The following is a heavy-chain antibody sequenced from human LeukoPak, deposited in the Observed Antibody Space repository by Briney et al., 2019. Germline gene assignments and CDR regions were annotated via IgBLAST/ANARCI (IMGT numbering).Heavy chain of an antibody. CDR1: GDSISSNSYY. CDR3: ARHRWGVAGYYFDY. CDR2: IYYSGST. V-gene: IGHV4-39*01. D-gene: IGHD6-19*01. J-gene: IGHJ4*02. Sequence: PSETLSLTCAVSGDSISSNSYYWGWIRQPPGKGLEWIGGIYYSGSTYYSPSLKSRVTISVDTSKNQFSLKLNSVTAADTAVYYCARHRWGVAGYYFDYWGQGTLVTVSS.